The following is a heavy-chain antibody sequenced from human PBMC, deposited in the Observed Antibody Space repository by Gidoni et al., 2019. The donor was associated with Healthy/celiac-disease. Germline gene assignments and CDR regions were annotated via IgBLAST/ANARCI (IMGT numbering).Heavy chain of an antibody. D-gene: IGHD3-9*01. Sequence: QLQLQESGSGLVQPSPTLSLTCAVSGGAISSGGYSWSWIRQPPGKGMEWIGYIYHSGSTYYNPSLKSRVTISVDRSKNQFSLKLSSVTAADTAVYYCARVILTGYTFDYWGQGTLVTVSS. CDR1: GGAISSGGYS. V-gene: IGHV4-30-2*01. CDR2: IYHSGST. J-gene: IGHJ4*02. CDR3: ARVILTGYTFDY.